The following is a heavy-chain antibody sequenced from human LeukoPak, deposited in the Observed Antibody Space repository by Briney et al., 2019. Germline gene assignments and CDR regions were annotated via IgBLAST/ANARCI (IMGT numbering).Heavy chain of an antibody. Sequence: PGGTLRLSCAASGFTFSSYGMSWVRQAPGKGLEWVSAISGSGGSTYYADSVKGRFTISRDNSKNTLYLQMNSLRAEDTAVYYCAKEGYSSGWYGFHYYYYYMDVWGKGTTVTISS. J-gene: IGHJ6*03. CDR3: AKEGYSSGWYGFHYYYYYMDV. CDR2: ISGSGGST. CDR1: GFTFSSYG. V-gene: IGHV3-23*01. D-gene: IGHD6-19*01.